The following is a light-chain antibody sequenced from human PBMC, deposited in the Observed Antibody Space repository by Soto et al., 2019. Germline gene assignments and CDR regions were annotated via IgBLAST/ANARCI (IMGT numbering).Light chain of an antibody. CDR3: QQYGSSTGLT. CDR1: QSVSSSY. CDR2: GAS. J-gene: IGKJ4*01. Sequence: EIVLTQSPGTLSLSPGERATLSCRASQSVSSSYLAWYQQKPGQAPRLLIYGASSRATGIPDRFSGSGSGTDFTLTISRLEPEDFAVYYCQQYGSSTGLTFGGGTEVEIK. V-gene: IGKV3-20*01.